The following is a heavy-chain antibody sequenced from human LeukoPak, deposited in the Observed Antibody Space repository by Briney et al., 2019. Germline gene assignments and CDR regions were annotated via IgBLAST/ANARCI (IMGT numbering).Heavy chain of an antibody. CDR2: INHSGST. D-gene: IGHD4-17*01. CDR1: GGSFSGYY. Sequence: PSETLSLTRAVYGGSFSGYYWSWIRQPPGKGLEWIGEINHSGSTNYNPSLKSRVTISVDTSKNQFSLKLSSVTAADTAVYYCARGLTGDYRNWFDPWGQGTLVTVSS. CDR3: ARGLTGDYRNWFDP. V-gene: IGHV4-34*01. J-gene: IGHJ5*02.